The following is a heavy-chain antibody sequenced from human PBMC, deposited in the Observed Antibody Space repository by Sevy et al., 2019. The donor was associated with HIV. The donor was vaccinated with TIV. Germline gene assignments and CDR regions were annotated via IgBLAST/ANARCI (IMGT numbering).Heavy chain of an antibody. CDR3: AKNRPPGGSLFSRHGMDV. Sequence: GGSLRLSCAASGFTLGTYDMHWVRQAPGKGLEWVAIISSDGSYRYYADSVRGRFSMSRDNSKNTMYLQISGLLIEDTAVYYCAKNRPPGGSLFSRHGMDVWGRGTTVTVSS. CDR1: GFTLGTYD. V-gene: IGHV3-30*18. D-gene: IGHD3-16*01. J-gene: IGHJ6*02. CDR2: ISSDGSYR.